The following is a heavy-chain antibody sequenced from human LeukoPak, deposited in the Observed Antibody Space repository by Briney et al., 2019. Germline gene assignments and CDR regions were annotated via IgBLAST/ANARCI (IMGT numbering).Heavy chain of an antibody. CDR1: GYTFTSYY. Sequence: ASVKVSCKASGYTFTSYYMHWVRQAPGQGLEWMGLINPTGGSTSYAQQFQGRISMSRDTSTSTVYMEMSSLTSEDTALYYCARETTAFDYWGQGTLVTVSS. CDR3: ARETTAFDY. V-gene: IGHV1-46*01. J-gene: IGHJ4*02. D-gene: IGHD1-1*01. CDR2: INPTGGST.